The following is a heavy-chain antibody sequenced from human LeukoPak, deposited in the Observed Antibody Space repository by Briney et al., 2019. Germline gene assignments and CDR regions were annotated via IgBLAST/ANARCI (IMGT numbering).Heavy chain of an antibody. V-gene: IGHV4-38-2*02. J-gene: IGHJ4*02. Sequence: SETLSLTCTVSGYSISRGFYWGWIRQPPGEGPEWIGNIHYSGSTYYKPYLKSRVTISVDTSKNQFSLTLSSVTAADTAMYYCASDAPGLLGYWGQGTLVTVSS. CDR2: IHYSGST. CDR3: ASDAPGLLGY. D-gene: IGHD2-15*01. CDR1: GYSISRGFY.